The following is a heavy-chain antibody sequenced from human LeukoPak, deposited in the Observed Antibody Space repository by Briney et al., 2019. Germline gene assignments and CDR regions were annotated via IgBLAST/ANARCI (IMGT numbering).Heavy chain of an antibody. Sequence: ASVKVSCKASGYTFTSYAIHWVRQAPGQRLEWMGWIVPGNVNTRYSQDFQGRVTFTRDTSTSTVYMELRSLRSDDTAVYYCARDSGNNPLFFWGKGTTVSVSS. J-gene: IGHJ6*04. D-gene: IGHD1-14*01. V-gene: IGHV1-3*01. CDR3: ARDSGNNPLFF. CDR2: IVPGNVNT. CDR1: GYTFTSYA.